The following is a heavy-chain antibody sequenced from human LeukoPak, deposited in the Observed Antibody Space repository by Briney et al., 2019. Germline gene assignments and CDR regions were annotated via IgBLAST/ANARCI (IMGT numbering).Heavy chain of an antibody. CDR2: IYSGGST. CDR3: ARDSHSGSYYRLDY. V-gene: IGHV3-53*01. J-gene: IGHJ4*02. D-gene: IGHD1-26*01. CDR1: GFTVSSNY. Sequence: GGSLRLXCVASGFTVSSNYMRWVRQAPGKGLEWVSVIYSGGSTYYADSVKGRFTISRDNSKNTLYLQMNSLRAEDTAVYYCARDSHSGSYYRLDYWGQGTLATVSS.